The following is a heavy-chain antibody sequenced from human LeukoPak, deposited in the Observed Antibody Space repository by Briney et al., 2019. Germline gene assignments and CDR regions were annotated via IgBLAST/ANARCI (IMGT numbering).Heavy chain of an antibody. Sequence: SGGSLRLSCVASGFPFSSYWMTWVRQAPGKGLEWVANIKQDGSKKSYVDSVKGRFTISRDNAKNSLDLQMNSLRAEDTAIYYCTRVGYIDEGIDYWGQETLVTVSS. V-gene: IGHV3-7*04. CDR3: TRVGYIDEGIDY. D-gene: IGHD5-24*01. CDR1: GFPFSSYW. CDR2: IKQDGSKK. J-gene: IGHJ4*02.